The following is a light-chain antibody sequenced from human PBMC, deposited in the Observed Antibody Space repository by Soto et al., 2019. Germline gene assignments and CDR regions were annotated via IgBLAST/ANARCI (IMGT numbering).Light chain of an antibody. CDR1: NSDVGTHNL. CDR3: CSYALL. CDR2: EGT. V-gene: IGLV2-23*01. Sequence: QSALTQSASVSGSPGQSITVSCTGTNSDVGTHNLVSWYQQHPGKAPKLIIYEGTKRPSGVSNRFPGSKSGNTASLTISGLQAEDEADYYCCSYALLFGTGTKV. J-gene: IGLJ1*01.